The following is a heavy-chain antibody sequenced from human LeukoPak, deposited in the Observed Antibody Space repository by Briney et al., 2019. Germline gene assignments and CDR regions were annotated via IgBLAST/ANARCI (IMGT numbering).Heavy chain of an antibody. Sequence: ASVKVSCKASGGTFSSYAISWVRQAPGQGLEWMGRIIPIFGTTNYAQKFQGRVTITADKSTSTAYMELSSLRSEDTAVYYCARDPPSGYDFWSGYLDYCGQGTLVTVSS. D-gene: IGHD3-3*01. CDR3: ARDPPSGYDFWSGYLDY. V-gene: IGHV1-69*06. J-gene: IGHJ4*02. CDR2: IIPIFGTT. CDR1: GGTFSSYA.